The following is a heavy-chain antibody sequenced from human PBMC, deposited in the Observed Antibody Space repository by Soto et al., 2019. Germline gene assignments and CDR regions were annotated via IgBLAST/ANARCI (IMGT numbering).Heavy chain of an antibody. CDR2: IYYSGST. CDR3: VRLEMATITPYFDY. D-gene: IGHD5-12*01. V-gene: IGHV4-61*01. CDR1: GGSVSSGSYY. Sequence: SETLSLTCTVSGGSVSSGSYYWSWIRQPPGKGLEWIGYIYYSGSTNYNPSPKSRVTISVDTSKSQFSLKLSSVTAADTAVYYCVRLEMATITPYFDYWGKGTLVTVSS. J-gene: IGHJ4*02.